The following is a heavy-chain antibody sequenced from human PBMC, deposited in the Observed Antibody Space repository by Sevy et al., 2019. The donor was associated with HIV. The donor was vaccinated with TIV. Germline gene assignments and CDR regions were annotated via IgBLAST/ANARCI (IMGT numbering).Heavy chain of an antibody. J-gene: IGHJ6*03. Sequence: GGCLRLSCAASGFTVNTNYMSWVRQSPGKGLEWVSLTFIAGRTYYADSVKGRFTISSDNSRNTVYLQMNSLRLEDTGVYYCARETKAVAFSWYYYYMDVWGKGTTVTVSS. D-gene: IGHD6-19*01. CDR1: GFTVNTNY. CDR2: TFIAGRT. V-gene: IGHV3-66*02. CDR3: ARETKAVAFSWYYYYMDV.